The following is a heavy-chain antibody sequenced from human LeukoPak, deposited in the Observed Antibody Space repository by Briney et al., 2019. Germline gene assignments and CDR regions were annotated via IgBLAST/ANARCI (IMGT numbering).Heavy chain of an antibody. CDR1: GYTFTGYY. J-gene: IGHJ4*02. V-gene: IGHV1-2*02. CDR3: ARVSRSGSYPGCTY. Sequence: GASVKVSCKASGYTFTGYYMHWVRQAPGQGLEWMGWINPNSGGTNYAQKFQGRVTMTRDTSISTAYMELSRLRSDDTAVYYCARVSRSGSYPGCTYWGQGTLVTVSS. CDR2: INPNSGGT. D-gene: IGHD1-26*01.